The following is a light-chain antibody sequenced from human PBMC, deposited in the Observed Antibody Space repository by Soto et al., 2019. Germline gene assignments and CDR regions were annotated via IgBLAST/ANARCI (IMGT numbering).Light chain of an antibody. CDR1: SSDVGGYNY. CDR2: EVS. J-gene: IGLJ1*01. Sequence: QSVLTQPASVSGSPGQSIAISCTGTSSDVGGYNYVSWYQQLPGKAPKLLISEVSNRPSGVSHRFSGSKSGNTASLTISGPQPEDEADYYCSSYRTGGPFVFGTGTKSPS. V-gene: IGLV2-14*01. CDR3: SSYRTGGPFV.